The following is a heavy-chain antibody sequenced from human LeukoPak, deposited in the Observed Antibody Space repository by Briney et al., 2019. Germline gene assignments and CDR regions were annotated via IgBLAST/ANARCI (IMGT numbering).Heavy chain of an antibody. CDR2: IYYSGST. J-gene: IGHJ5*02. Sequence: TETLSLTCTVSGGSISSSSYYWGWIRQPPVKGLEWIGSIYYSGSTYYNPSLKSRVTISVDTSKNQFCLKLSSVTAADTAVYYRARRKVRGVIFPSNWFDPWGQGTLVTVSS. CDR3: ARRKVRGVIFPSNWFDP. CDR1: GGSISSSSYY. V-gene: IGHV4-39*07. D-gene: IGHD3-10*01.